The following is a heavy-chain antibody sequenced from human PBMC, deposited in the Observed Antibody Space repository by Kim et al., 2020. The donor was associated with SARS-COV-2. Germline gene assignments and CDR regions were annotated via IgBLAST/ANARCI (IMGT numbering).Heavy chain of an antibody. CDR1: GGSFSGYY. CDR2: INPSGSN. J-gene: IGHJ6*02. D-gene: IGHD6-13*01. V-gene: IGHV4-34*01. CDR3: ARVRSSRFIIFYYYGMDV. Sequence: SETLSLTCAVYGGSFSGYYWSWIRQPPGKGLEWIGEINPSGSNNYNPSLKSRVTISVDPSKNQFSLKLSSVTAADTAVYYCARVRSSRFIIFYYYGMDVWGQGTTVTVSS.